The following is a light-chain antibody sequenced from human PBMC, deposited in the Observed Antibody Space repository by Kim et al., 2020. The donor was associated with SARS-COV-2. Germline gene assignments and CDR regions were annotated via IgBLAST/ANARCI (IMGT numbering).Light chain of an antibody. V-gene: IGLV2-14*03. CDR1: SSDIGNSKY. J-gene: IGLJ3*02. CDR2: DVS. CDR3: SSYASSSTWV. Sequence: QSALTQPASVSGSPGQSITISCTATSSDIGNSKYVSWYQQHPGKAPKLIIYDVSKRPSGFSNRFSASKSGNTASLTISGLQAEDEADYYCSSYASSSTWVFGGGTKLTVL.